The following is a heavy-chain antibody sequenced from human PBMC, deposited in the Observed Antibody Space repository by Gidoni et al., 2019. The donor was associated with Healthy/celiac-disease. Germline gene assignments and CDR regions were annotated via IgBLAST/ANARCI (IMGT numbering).Heavy chain of an antibody. J-gene: IGHJ4*02. Sequence: QVQLVESGGGVVQPGRSLRLSCAASGFPFSSYGMHWVRQAPGKGLEWLAVIWYDGSNKYYADSVKGRFTISRDNSKNTLYLQMNSLRAEDTAVYYCARAQRAVALYLGYFDYWGQGTLVTVSS. CDR3: ARAQRAVALYLGYFDY. V-gene: IGHV3-33*01. CDR1: GFPFSSYG. CDR2: IWYDGSNK. D-gene: IGHD6-19*01.